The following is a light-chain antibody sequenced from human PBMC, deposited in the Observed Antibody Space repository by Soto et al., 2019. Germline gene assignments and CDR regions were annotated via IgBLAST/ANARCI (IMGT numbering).Light chain of an antibody. J-gene: IGLJ2*01. CDR2: DVS. CDR3: SSYTITTTLGV. V-gene: IGLV2-14*03. CDR1: SSDFGNYNY. Sequence: QSVLTQPASVSGSPGQSITISCTGTSSDFGNYNYVSWYQHHPGKAPKLMIYDVSNRPSGVSNRFSGSKSGNTASLTISGLQAEDEADYYCSSYTITTTLGVFGGGTKLTVL.